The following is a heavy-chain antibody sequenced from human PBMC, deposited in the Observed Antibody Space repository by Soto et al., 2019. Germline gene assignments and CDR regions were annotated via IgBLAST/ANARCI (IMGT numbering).Heavy chain of an antibody. Sequence: TSETLSLTCAVYGGSFSGYYWSWIRQPPGKGLEWIGEINHSGSTNYNPSLKSRVTISVDTSKNQFSLKLSSMTAADTAVYYCTLRVVVVPAAMAGGFNWFDPWGQGTLVTVSS. CDR2: INHSGST. CDR1: GGSFSGYY. J-gene: IGHJ5*02. CDR3: TLRVVVVPAAMAGGFNWFDP. D-gene: IGHD2-2*01. V-gene: IGHV4-34*01.